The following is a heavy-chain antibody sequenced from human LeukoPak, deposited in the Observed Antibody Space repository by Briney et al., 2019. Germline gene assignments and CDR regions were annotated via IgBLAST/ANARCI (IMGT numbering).Heavy chain of an antibody. CDR1: GSTFSSYE. CDR2: ISGSGTTI. CDR3: ARDHDY. J-gene: IGHJ4*02. V-gene: IGHV3-48*03. Sequence: GGSLRLSCAASGSTFSSYEMNWVRQAPGKGLEWVSYISGSGTTIYYADSVKGRFTISRDNAKNSLYLQMNSLRAEDTALYYCARDHDYWGQGALVTVSS.